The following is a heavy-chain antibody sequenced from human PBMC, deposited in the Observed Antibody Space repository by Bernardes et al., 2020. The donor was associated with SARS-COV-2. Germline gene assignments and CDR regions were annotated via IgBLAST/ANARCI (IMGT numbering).Heavy chain of an antibody. V-gene: IGHV3-23*01. CDR3: AKREYYDFWSGPIDY. CDR1: GFSFSSYA. Sequence: GGSLRLSCAASGFSFSSYAMSWVRQAPGKGLEWVSAISGSGGSTYYADSVKGRFTISRDNSKNTVYLQMNSLRVEDTAVYYCAKREYYDFWSGPIDYWGQGTLVTVSS. D-gene: IGHD3-3*01. J-gene: IGHJ4*02. CDR2: ISGSGGST.